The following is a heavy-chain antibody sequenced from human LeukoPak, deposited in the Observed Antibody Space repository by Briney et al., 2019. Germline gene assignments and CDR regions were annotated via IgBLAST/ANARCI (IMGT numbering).Heavy chain of an antibody. D-gene: IGHD3-10*01. CDR1: GGSLSSNNW. CDR3: ARGEEHGSGTVHFDY. Sequence: SETLSLTCGVSGGSLSSNNWWSWVRQPPGRGLEWIGEIYHSGRTSYNPSIKSRVTMSVANSKNQFSLKLSSVTAADTAVYYCARGEEHGSGTVHFDYWGQGTLVTVSS. V-gene: IGHV4-4*02. J-gene: IGHJ4*02. CDR2: IYHSGRT.